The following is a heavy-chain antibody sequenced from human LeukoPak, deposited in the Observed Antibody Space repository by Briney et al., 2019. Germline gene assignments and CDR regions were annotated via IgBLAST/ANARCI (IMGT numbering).Heavy chain of an antibody. Sequence: GGSLRLSCAASGFTFSSYSMNWVRQAPGKGLEWVSPISSSSSYIYYADSVKGRFTISRDNAKNSLYLQMNSLRAEDTAVYYCARDVMFHYYYYMDVWGKGTTVTVSS. D-gene: IGHD3-10*02. J-gene: IGHJ6*03. CDR2: ISSSSSYI. V-gene: IGHV3-21*01. CDR3: ARDVMFHYYYYMDV. CDR1: GFTFSSYS.